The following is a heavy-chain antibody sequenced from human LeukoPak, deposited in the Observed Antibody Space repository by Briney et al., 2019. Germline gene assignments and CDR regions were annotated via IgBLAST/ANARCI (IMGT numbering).Heavy chain of an antibody. J-gene: IGHJ5*02. V-gene: IGHV4-59*02. Sequence: PSETLSLTCTVSGGSVSNYYWSWIRHPPGKTLELIGYIYHTGTTIYSPSLMSRLTISVNTSKNKFFLKLTSVTAADTAMYYCARFMSLQGFDPWGQGTLVTVSS. CDR3: ARFMSLQGFDP. CDR2: IYHTGTT. CDR1: GGSVSNYY.